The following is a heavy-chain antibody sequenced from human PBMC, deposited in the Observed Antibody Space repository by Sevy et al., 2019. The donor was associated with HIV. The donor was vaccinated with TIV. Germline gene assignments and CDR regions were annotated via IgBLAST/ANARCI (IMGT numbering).Heavy chain of an antibody. Sequence: GGSLRLSCAASGFTFSSYAMTWVRQAPGNGLEWVSLISGSGGSTFYADSVKGRFTISRDNSKDTLYLQMNSLRADDTAVYYCAKDGGYRSPSLANLGQGTMVTVSS. V-gene: IGHV3-23*01. CDR2: ISGSGGST. J-gene: IGHJ4*02. CDR1: GFTFSSYA. CDR3: AKDGGYRSPSLAN. D-gene: IGHD2-15*01.